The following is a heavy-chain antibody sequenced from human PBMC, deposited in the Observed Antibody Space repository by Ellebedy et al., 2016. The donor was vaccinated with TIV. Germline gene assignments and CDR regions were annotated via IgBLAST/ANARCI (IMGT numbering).Heavy chain of an antibody. D-gene: IGHD6-25*01. V-gene: IGHV4-61*08. CDR3: ATSRERPLYWYFGL. J-gene: IGHJ2*01. CDR2: IYESGTT. CDR1: GDSVSSEDYY. Sequence: SETLSLTCTVSGDSVSSEDYYWSWIRQFPGRGLEWLGYIYESGTTDYNPSLKSRVTMSIDASKNQFSLRLSSVTAADTAVYYCATSRERPLYWYFGLWGRGTLVTVSS.